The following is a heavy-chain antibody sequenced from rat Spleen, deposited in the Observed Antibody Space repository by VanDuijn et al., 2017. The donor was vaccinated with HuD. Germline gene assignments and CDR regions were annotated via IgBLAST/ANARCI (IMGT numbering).Heavy chain of an antibody. D-gene: IGHD4-1*01. CDR2: ISISGDNT. Sequence: EVQLVESGGGLVQPGRSLKLSSAASGFTFSNYDMAWVRQAPTQGLEWVASISISGDNTYYRDSVKGRFTVSRDNAKSTLYLQMDSLRSEDTATYYCARLGGLYNWFAFWGQGTLVTVSS. V-gene: IGHV5-25*01. CDR3: ARLGGLYNWFAF. J-gene: IGHJ3*01. CDR1: GFTFSNYD.